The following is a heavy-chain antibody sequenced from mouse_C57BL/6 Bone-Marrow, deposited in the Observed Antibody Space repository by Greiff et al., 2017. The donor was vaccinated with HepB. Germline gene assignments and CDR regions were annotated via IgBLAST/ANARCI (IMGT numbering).Heavy chain of an antibody. D-gene: IGHD4-1*01. J-gene: IGHJ3*01. CDR1: GFTFSNYW. Sequence: EVMLVESGGGLVQPGGSMKLSCVASGFTFSNYWMNWVRQSPEKGLEWVAEIRLKSDNYASHYAMSVKGRFTISRDDSKSIVYLKMNNLRAEDTVIYYCTWGCAYWGQGTLVTVSA. V-gene: IGHV6-3*01. CDR2: IRLKSDNYAS. CDR3: TWGCAY.